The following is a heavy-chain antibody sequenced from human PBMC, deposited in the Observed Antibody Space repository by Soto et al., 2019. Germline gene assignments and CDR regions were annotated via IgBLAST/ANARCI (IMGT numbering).Heavy chain of an antibody. J-gene: IGHJ4*02. V-gene: IGHV4-61*01. CDR2: ISTSGST. Sequence: SETLSLTCSVSGGSVSGGNYYWSWIRQPPGKGLEWIGYISTSGSTNYNPSLKSRVTISVDTSKNQFSLKVSSVTAADTALYYCARDSPTDYYDMSRQFDYWGQGTLVTVSS. CDR3: ARDSPTDYYDMSRQFDY. CDR1: GGSVSGGNYY. D-gene: IGHD3-22*01.